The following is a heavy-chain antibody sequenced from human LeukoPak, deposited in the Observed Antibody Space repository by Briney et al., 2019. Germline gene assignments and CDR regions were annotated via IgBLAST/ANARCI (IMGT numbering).Heavy chain of an antibody. D-gene: IGHD3-3*02. CDR2: IWYDGSNK. CDR1: GYTFSSHG. Sequence: GGSLRLSCAASGYTFSSHGMYWVRQAPGKGLEWVALIWYDGSNKYHADSVKGRFTISRDDSRNTLYLQMDSLRAEDTAVYYCARDISYGALDFWGQGTLVTVSS. V-gene: IGHV3-33*01. J-gene: IGHJ4*02. CDR3: ARDISYGALDF.